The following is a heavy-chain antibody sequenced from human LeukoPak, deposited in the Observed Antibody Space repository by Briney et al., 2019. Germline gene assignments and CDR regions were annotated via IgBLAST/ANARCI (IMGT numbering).Heavy chain of an antibody. J-gene: IGHJ4*02. Sequence: SETLSLTCTVSGGSLSSTNYYWSFIRQPAGKRLEWIGRIYRSGSTNYNPSLKSRVTISVDTSKNQFSLKLSSVTAADTAVYYCARGFGELLGDYFDYWGQGTLVTVSS. V-gene: IGHV4-61*02. CDR3: ARGFGELLGDYFDY. CDR1: GGSLSSTNYY. CDR2: IYRSGST. D-gene: IGHD3-10*01.